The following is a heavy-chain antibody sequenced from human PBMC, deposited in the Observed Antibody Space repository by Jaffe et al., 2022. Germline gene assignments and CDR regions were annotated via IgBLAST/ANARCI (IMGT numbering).Heavy chain of an antibody. Sequence: QVQLVQSGAEVKKPGASVKVSCKASGYTFTGYYMHWVRQAPGQGLEWMGRINPNSGGTNYAQKFQGRVTMTRDTSISTAYMELSRLRSDDTAVYYCARAQRGIAAAGSTVWFDPWGQGTLVTVSS. D-gene: IGHD6-13*01. J-gene: IGHJ5*02. CDR1: GYTFTGYY. CDR3: ARAQRGIAAAGSTVWFDP. V-gene: IGHV1-2*06. CDR2: INPNSGGT.